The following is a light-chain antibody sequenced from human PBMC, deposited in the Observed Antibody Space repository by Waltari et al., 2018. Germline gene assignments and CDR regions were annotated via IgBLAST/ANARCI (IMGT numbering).Light chain of an antibody. CDR3: MQTLQWPLT. J-gene: IGKJ4*01. Sequence: DVVMTQSPLSLPVTLGQPASISCRSSQSLLYSDGNTYLSWFQQRPGQSPRRLIYKVSSRDSGVPDRFSGSGSGTDFTLNISRVEAEDVGVYYCMQTLQWPLTFGGGTKVEIK. CDR2: KVS. V-gene: IGKV2-30*01. CDR1: QSLLYSDGNTY.